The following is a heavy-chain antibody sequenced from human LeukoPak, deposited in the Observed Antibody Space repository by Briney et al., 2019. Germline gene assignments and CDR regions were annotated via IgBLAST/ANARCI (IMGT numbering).Heavy chain of an antibody. V-gene: IGHV4-34*08. CDR1: GFTFSNAW. CDR2: INHSGST. CDR3: ATGDYSVDY. Sequence: GSLRLSCAASGFTFSNAWMSWVRQPPGKGLEWIGEINHSGSTNYNPSLKSRVTISVDTSKNQFSLKLSSVTAADTAVYYCATGDYSVDYWGQGTLVTVSS. D-gene: IGHD2-15*01. J-gene: IGHJ4*02.